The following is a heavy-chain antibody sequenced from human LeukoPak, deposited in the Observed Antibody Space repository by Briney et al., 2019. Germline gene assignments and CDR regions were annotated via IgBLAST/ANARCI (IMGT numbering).Heavy chain of an antibody. J-gene: IGHJ4*02. D-gene: IGHD3-10*01. V-gene: IGHV3-23*01. CDR3: AKDVHYYGSGSYYR. CDR1: EFTFSSYA. Sequence: SGGSLRLPCAASEFTFSSYAMSWVRQAPGKGLEWVSAISGSGGSTYYADSVKGRFTISRDNSKNTLYLQMNSLRAEDTAVYYCAKDVHYYGSGSYYRWGQGTLVTVSS. CDR2: ISGSGGST.